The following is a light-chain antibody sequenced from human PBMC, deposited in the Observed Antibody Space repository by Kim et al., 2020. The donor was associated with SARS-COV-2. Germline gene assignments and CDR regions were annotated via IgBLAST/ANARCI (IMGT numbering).Light chain of an antibody. V-gene: IGLV2-23*02. CDR3: CSYAGSSTYV. J-gene: IGLJ2*01. Sequence: SELTQPASVSGSPGQSITISCTGTSSDVGSYNLVSWYQQHPGKAPKLMIYEVSKRPSGVSNRFSGSKSGNTASLTISGLQAEDEADYYCCSYAGSSTYVFGGGTQLTVL. CDR1: SSDVGSYNL. CDR2: EVS.